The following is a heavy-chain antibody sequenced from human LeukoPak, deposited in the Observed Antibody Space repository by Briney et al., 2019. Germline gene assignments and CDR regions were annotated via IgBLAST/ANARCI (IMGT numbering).Heavy chain of an antibody. J-gene: IGHJ4*02. CDR3: ARGPYYDFWSGLDY. CDR1: GYTLTELS. Sequence: GASVKVSCKVSGYTLTELSMHWVRQAPGKGLEWMGGFDPEDGETIYAQKFQGRVTMTEDTSTDTAYMELSSLRSEDTAVYYCARGPYYDFWSGLDYWGQGTLVTVSS. CDR2: FDPEDGET. D-gene: IGHD3-3*01. V-gene: IGHV1-24*01.